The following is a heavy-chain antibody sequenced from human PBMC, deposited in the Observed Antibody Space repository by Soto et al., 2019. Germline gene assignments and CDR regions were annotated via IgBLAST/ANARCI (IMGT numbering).Heavy chain of an antibody. Sequence: QVQLQESGPGLVKPSQTLSLTCTVSGGSISSGDYYWSGIRQPPGKGLEWIGYIYYSGSTYYNPSLKRRVTISGDTSKNQFSLKLSSVTAADTAVYYCARERPDGSRLDPWGQGTLVTVSS. CDR1: GGSISSGDYY. J-gene: IGHJ5*02. CDR3: ARERPDGSRLDP. CDR2: IYYSGST. V-gene: IGHV4-30-4*01. D-gene: IGHD6-13*01.